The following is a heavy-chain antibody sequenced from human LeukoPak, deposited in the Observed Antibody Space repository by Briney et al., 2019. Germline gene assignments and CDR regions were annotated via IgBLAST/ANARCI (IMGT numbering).Heavy chain of an antibody. CDR3: ARDRYGDYAYDY. Sequence: LGGSLRLSCAASGFTFTTYTMNGVRQAPGKGLEWVSSISSSSNYIYYADSVKGRFTISRDNAKNSLYLQMNSLRAEDTAVYYCARDRYGDYAYDYWGQGTLVTVSS. D-gene: IGHD4-17*01. CDR1: GFTFTTYT. J-gene: IGHJ4*02. CDR2: ISSSSNYI. V-gene: IGHV3-21*01.